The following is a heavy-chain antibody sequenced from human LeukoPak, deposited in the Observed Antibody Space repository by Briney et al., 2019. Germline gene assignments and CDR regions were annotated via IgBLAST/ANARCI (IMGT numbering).Heavy chain of an antibody. CDR3: ASSGVGAITNFDY. D-gene: IGHD1-26*01. CDR1: GGSIGSSTYY. CDR2: IYYSGST. J-gene: IGHJ4*02. Sequence: PSETLSLTCNVSGGSIGSSTYYWGWIRQPPGKGLEWIGSIYYSGSTYYNTSLKSQVTISVDTSKNQFSLKLSSVTAADTAVYYCASSGVGAITNFDYWGQGTLVTVSS. V-gene: IGHV4-39*07.